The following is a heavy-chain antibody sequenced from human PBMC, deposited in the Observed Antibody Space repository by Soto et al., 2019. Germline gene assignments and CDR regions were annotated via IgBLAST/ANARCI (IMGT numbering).Heavy chain of an antibody. Sequence: QVQLVQSGAEVKKPGSSVKVSCKASGGTFSSYAISWVRQAPGQGLEWMGGIMPISGTANYAQKFQGRVTITADASTSTAYMELSSLRSEDTAVYYCARAQGSSTSLEIYYYYYYGMDFWGQGTTVTVSS. CDR2: IMPISGTA. V-gene: IGHV1-69*01. D-gene: IGHD2-2*01. CDR1: GGTFSSYA. CDR3: ARAQGSSTSLEIYYYYYYGMDF. J-gene: IGHJ6*02.